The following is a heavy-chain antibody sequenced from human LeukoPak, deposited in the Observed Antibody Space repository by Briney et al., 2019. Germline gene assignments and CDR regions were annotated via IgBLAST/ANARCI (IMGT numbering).Heavy chain of an antibody. J-gene: IGHJ3*02. CDR2: IYYSGST. D-gene: IGHD2-8*02. CDR1: GRPISSSSYY. V-gene: IGHV4-39*02. Sequence: PSETLSLTCTVSGRPISSSSYYWGWIRQPPGKGLEWIGSIYYSGSTYYKPSLKSRVTISVDTSKNQFSLKLSSVTAADTAVYYCARDPSVVYDAFDIWGQGTMVTVSS. CDR3: ARDPSVVYDAFDI.